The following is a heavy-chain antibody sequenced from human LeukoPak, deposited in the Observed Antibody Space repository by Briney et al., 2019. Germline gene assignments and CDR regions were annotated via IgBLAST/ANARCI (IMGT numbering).Heavy chain of an antibody. J-gene: IGHJ3*02. D-gene: IGHD2-8*02. CDR2: ISGSGGST. CDR1: GFSIDDYD. CDR3: AKADIVLVVYAMGAFDI. Sequence: GGSLRLSCAASGFSIDDYDMSWVRQAPGKGLEWVSAISGSGGSTYYADSVKGRFTISRDSSKNTLYLQMNSLRAEDTAVYYCAKADIVLVVYAMGAFDIWGQGTMVTVSS. V-gene: IGHV3-23*01.